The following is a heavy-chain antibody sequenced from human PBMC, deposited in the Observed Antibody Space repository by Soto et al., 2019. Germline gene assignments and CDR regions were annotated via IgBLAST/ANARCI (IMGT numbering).Heavy chain of an antibody. CDR1: GFTFSSYA. D-gene: IGHD2-15*01. CDR2: ISYDGSNK. CDR3: ARSQDRDIVVVVDANPPGAFDY. V-gene: IGHV3-30-3*01. Sequence: GGSLRLSCAASGFTFSSYAMHWVRQAPGKGLEWVAVISYDGSNKYYADPVKGRFTISRDNSKNTLYLQMNSLRAEDTAVYYCARSQDRDIVVVVDANPPGAFDYWGQGTLVTVSS. J-gene: IGHJ4*02.